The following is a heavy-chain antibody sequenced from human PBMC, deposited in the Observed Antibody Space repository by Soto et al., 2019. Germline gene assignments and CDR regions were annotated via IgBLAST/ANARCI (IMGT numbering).Heavy chain of an antibody. J-gene: IGHJ4*02. Sequence: EVQLLESGGDLVQPGGSLRLSCVASGFTFSGYAMTWVRQAPGKGLEWVSTISPGGDTHYADSVKGRFTISRDNAKDTLFIEINSLRAEDTDVYYCAKDPSTGYADHWGQGTLVTVSS. CDR3: AKDPSTGYADH. CDR1: GFTFSGYA. D-gene: IGHD3-9*01. V-gene: IGHV3-23*01. CDR2: ISPGGDT.